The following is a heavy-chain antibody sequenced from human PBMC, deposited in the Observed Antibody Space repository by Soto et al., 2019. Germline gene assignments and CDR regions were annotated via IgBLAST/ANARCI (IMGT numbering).Heavy chain of an antibody. V-gene: IGHV3-30*18. CDR1: GFTFSNYG. Sequence: QVQVVESGGGVVQPGRSLRLSCAASGFTFSNYGFHWVRQAPGKGLDWVAVISYDGSNKRYVDSVTGRFTISRDNSENRVFLQMNSLRAEDTAVYYCAKSSYHDFFFDMWGQGTMVIVSS. CDR3: AKSSYHDFFFDM. D-gene: IGHD3-3*01. J-gene: IGHJ3*02. CDR2: ISYDGSNK.